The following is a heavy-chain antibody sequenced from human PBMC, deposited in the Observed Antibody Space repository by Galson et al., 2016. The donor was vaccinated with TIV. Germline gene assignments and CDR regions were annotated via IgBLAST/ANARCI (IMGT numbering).Heavy chain of an antibody. D-gene: IGHD5-18*01. Sequence: SVKASCKASGDTFSSFVISWVRQAPGQGLEWMGGIIPLFGEAHYAQKFQGRVTISADESTSTVYMELSGLRSGDTAMYYWAKCRNTAMDTYYYYYGLDVWGQGTTVTVSS. CDR3: AKCRNTAMDTYYYYYGLDV. J-gene: IGHJ6*02. CDR2: IIPLFGEA. V-gene: IGHV1-69*13. CDR1: GDTFSSFV.